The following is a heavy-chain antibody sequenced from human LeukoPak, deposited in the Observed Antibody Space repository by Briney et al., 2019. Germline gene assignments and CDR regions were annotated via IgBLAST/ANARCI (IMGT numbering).Heavy chain of an antibody. J-gene: IGHJ4*02. D-gene: IGHD6-6*01. CDR1: GFSFSSSS. CDR2: ISSTSNDV. Sequence: GGSLRLSCAASGFSFSSSSMNWVRQAPGKGLEWVSSISSTSNDVYYVDSVKGRFTTSRDNAKNSLYLQMNSLRAEDTAVYYCTRDRAEYYFDYWGQGTLVTVSP. V-gene: IGHV3-21*01. CDR3: TRDRAEYYFDY.